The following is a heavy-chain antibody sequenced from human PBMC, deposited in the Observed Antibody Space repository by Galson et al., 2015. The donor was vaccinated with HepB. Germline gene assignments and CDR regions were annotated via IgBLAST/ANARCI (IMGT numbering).Heavy chain of an antibody. Sequence: SLRLSCAASGFTFSNYWMSWVRQAPGKGLERVANIKQAGSETYYADSVKGRFTISRDHANNSLYLQMNSLRAEDTAVYYCARARRYYGSGSSFDYWGQGTLVTVSS. CDR3: ARARRYYGSGSSFDY. CDR1: GFTFSNYW. CDR2: IKQAGSET. D-gene: IGHD3-10*01. J-gene: IGHJ4*02. V-gene: IGHV3-7*01.